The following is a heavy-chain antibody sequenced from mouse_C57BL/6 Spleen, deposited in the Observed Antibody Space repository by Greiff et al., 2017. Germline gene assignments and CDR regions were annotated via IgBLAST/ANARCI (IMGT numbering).Heavy chain of an antibody. V-gene: IGHV5-17*01. Sequence: DVMLVESGGGLVKPGGSLKLSCAASGFTFSDYGMHWVRQAPEKGLEWVAYISSGSSTIYYADPVKGRFTISRDNAKNTLFLQMTSLRSEDTAMYYYARKGLVAWFAYWGQGTLVTVSA. CDR2: ISSGSSTI. CDR3: ARKGLVAWFAY. CDR1: GFTFSDYG. D-gene: IGHD2-2*01. J-gene: IGHJ3*01.